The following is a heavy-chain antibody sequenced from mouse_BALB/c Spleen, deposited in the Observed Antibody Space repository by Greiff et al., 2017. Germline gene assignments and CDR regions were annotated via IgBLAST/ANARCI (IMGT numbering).Heavy chain of an antibody. CDR1: GFTFTDYY. V-gene: IGHV7-3*02. D-gene: IGHD1-1*01. Sequence: EVKLVESGGGLVQPGGSLRLSCATSGFTFTDYYMSWVRQPPGKALEWLGFIRNKANGYTTEYSASVKGRFTISRDNSQSILYLQMNTLRAEDSATYYCARDAGYYGRSYGMDYWGQGTSVTVSS. CDR2: IRNKANGYTT. CDR3: ARDAGYYGRSYGMDY. J-gene: IGHJ4*01.